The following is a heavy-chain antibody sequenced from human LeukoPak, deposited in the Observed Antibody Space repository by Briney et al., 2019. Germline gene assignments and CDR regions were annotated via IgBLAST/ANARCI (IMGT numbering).Heavy chain of an antibody. V-gene: IGHV4-34*01. CDR1: GGSFSGYY. J-gene: IGHJ4*02. CDR2: INHSGST. Sequence: SETLSLTCAVDGGSFSGYYWSWIRQPPGKGLEWIGEINHSGSTNYNPSLKSRVTRSVDTSKNQFSLKLSSVTAADTAVYYCARRDYDFWSGPADYWGQGTLVTVSS. CDR3: ARRDYDFWSGPADY. D-gene: IGHD3-3*01.